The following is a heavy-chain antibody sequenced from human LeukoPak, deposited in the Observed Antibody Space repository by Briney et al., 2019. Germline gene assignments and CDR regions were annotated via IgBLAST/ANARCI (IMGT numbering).Heavy chain of an antibody. CDR3: TRQVGGVDYYYYYYGMDV. CDR2: IRSKANSYAT. D-gene: IGHD3-16*01. CDR1: GFTFSGSA. V-gene: IGHV3-73*01. Sequence: PGGSLRLSCAASGFTFSGSAMHWVRQASGKGLEWVGRIRSKANSYATAYAASVKGRFILFRDDSKNTAYLQMNSLKTEDTAVYYCTRQVGGVDYYYYYYGMDVWGQGTTVTVSS. J-gene: IGHJ6*02.